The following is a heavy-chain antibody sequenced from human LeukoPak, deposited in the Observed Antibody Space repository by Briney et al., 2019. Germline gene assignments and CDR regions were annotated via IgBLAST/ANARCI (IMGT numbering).Heavy chain of an antibody. CDR2: ISAYNGNT. V-gene: IGHV1-18*04. D-gene: IGHD6-13*01. J-gene: IGHJ6*03. CDR3: ARDHGYSSSRGYYYYYMDV. CDR1: GYTFTGYY. Sequence: ASVKVSCKASGYTFTGYYMHWVRQAPGQGLEWMGWISAYNGNTNYAQKLQGRVTMTTDTSTSTAYMELRSLRSDDTAVYYCARDHGYSSSRGYYYYYMDVWGKGTTVTVSS.